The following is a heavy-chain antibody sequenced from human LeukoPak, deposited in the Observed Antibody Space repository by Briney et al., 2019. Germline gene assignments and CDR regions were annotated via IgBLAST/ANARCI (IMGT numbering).Heavy chain of an antibody. CDR3: ARGRVYDYVWGSYRYSSYFDY. CDR2: INHSGST. Sequence: PSETLSLTCAVYGGSFSGYYWSWIRQPPGKGLEWIGEINHSGSTNYNPSLKSRVTISVDTSKNQFSLKLSSVTAADTAVYYCARGRVYDYVWGSYRYSSYFDYWGQGTLVTVSS. CDR1: GGSFSGYY. D-gene: IGHD3-16*02. V-gene: IGHV4-34*01. J-gene: IGHJ4*02.